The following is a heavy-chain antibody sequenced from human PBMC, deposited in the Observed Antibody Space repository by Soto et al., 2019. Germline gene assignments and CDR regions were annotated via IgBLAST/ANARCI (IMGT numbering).Heavy chain of an antibody. V-gene: IGHV4-59*01. CDR3: ARWDYYGDYDDY. J-gene: IGHJ4*02. CDR2: IYYSGST. Sequence: ENLSLTCTVSGGSISSYYWSWIRRPPGKGLEWIGYIYYSGSTNYNPSLKSRVTISVDTSKNQFSLKLSSVTAADTAVYYCARWDYYGDYDDYWGQGTLVTVSS. CDR1: GGSISSYY. D-gene: IGHD3-3*01.